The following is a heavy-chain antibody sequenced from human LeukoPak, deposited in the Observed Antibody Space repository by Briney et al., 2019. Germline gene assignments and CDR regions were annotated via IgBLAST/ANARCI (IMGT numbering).Heavy chain of an antibody. V-gene: IGHV3-21*01. CDR3: ARGGYSYGTLDY. CDR1: GFTFSSYS. CDR2: ISSSSSYI. D-gene: IGHD5-18*01. J-gene: IGHJ4*02. Sequence: GRSLRLSCAASGFTFSSYSMNWVRQAPGKGLEWVSSISSSSSYIYYADSVKGRFTISRDNAKNSLYLQMNSLRAEDTAVYYCARGGYSYGTLDYWGQGTLVTVSS.